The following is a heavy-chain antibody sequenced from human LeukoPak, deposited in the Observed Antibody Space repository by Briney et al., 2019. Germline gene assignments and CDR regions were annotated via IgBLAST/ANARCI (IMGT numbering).Heavy chain of an antibody. CDR2: ISGSGGSR. Sequence: GGSLRLSCAASGFTFSNYAMTWVRQAPGKGLEWVSAISGSGGSRYYADSVKGRFTISRDNSKNTLYLQMNSLRAEDTAVYYCAKGRDGYPDDAFDIWGQGTMVTVSS. V-gene: IGHV3-23*01. D-gene: IGHD5-24*01. J-gene: IGHJ3*02. CDR3: AKGRDGYPDDAFDI. CDR1: GFTFSNYA.